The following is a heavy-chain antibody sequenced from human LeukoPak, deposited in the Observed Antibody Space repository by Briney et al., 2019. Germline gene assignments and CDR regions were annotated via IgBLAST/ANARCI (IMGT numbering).Heavy chain of an antibody. V-gene: IGHV3-7*01. D-gene: IGHD4-17*01. CDR1: GFTFSTYW. Sequence: GGSLRLSCAASGFTFSTYWMTWVRQAPGKGLEWVGNIKQDGSEKYYVDSVKGRFTISRDNAKNSLYLQMNSLRAEDTAVYYCAKGSSVTRTYYFDYWGQGTLVTVSS. CDR2: IKQDGSEK. CDR3: AKGSSVTRTYYFDY. J-gene: IGHJ4*02.